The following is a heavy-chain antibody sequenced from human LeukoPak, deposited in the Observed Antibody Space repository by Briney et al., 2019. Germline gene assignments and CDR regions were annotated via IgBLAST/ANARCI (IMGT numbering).Heavy chain of an antibody. D-gene: IGHD2-8*01. Sequence: ASVKVSCKAPGYTFTGYYMHWVRQAPGQGLEWMGWINPNSGGTNYAQKFQGRVTMTRDTSISTAYMELSRLRSDDTAVYYCARVSCTNGVCYSWFDPWGQGTLVTVSS. V-gene: IGHV1-2*02. CDR2: INPNSGGT. CDR1: GYTFTGYY. CDR3: ARVSCTNGVCYSWFDP. J-gene: IGHJ5*02.